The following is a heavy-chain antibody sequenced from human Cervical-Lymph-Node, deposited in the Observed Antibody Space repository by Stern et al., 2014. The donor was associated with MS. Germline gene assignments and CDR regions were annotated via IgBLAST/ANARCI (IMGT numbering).Heavy chain of an antibody. V-gene: IGHV4-61*02. Sequence: QLQLQESGPGLVKPSQTLSLTCTVSGGSISSGSYYWSWIRQPAGKGLEWIGRIYTSGSTNYNPSLKSRGTISVETSKNQFSLKLSSVTAADTAVYYCARAGRDWFDPWGQGTLVTVSS. CDR2: IYTSGST. D-gene: IGHD1-14*01. CDR1: GGSISSGSYY. CDR3: ARAGRDWFDP. J-gene: IGHJ5*02.